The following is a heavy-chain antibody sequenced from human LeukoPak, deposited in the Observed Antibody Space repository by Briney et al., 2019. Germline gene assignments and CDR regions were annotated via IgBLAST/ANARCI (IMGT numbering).Heavy chain of an antibody. V-gene: IGHV3-7*01. D-gene: IGHD3-22*01. Sequence: GGSLRLSCAASGFTFSSDWMSWVRQAPGKGLEWVANIKQDGSEKYYVDSVKGRFTISRDNAKNSLYLQMNSLRAEDTAVYYCARVPWFFGTPIEYYYDSSGYYYEEAGAFDIWGQGTMVTVSS. J-gene: IGHJ3*02. CDR1: GFTFSSDW. CDR3: ARVPWFFGTPIEYYYDSSGYYYEEAGAFDI. CDR2: IKQDGSEK.